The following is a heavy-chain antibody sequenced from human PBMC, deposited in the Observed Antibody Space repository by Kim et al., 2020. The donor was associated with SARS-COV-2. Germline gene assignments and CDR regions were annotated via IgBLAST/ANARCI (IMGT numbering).Heavy chain of an antibody. D-gene: IGHD4-17*01. Sequence: GGSLRLSCAASGFTFSNAWMSWVRQAPGKGLEWVGRIKSKTDGGTTDYAAPVKGRFTISRDDSKNTLYLQMNSLKTEDTAVYYCTTGRWYGVPGGMDVWGQGTTVTVSS. CDR1: GFTFSNAW. CDR2: IKSKTDGGTT. J-gene: IGHJ6*02. CDR3: TTGRWYGVPGGMDV. V-gene: IGHV3-15*01.